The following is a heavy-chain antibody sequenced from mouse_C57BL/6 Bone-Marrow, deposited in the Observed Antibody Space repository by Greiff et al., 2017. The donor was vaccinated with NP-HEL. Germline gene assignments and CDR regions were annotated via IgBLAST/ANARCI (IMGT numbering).Heavy chain of an antibody. CDR3: NSAVYYGTNE. CDR2: IDPEDGDT. CDR1: GFNIKDDC. D-gene: IGHD6-1*01. Sequence: EVQLQQSGAELVRPGASVKFSCTASGFNIKDDCMHWVKQRPEKGLEWIGWIDPEDGDTEYASKFQGKATITADTSSNTAYLQLSSLTSEDTAVFSWNSAVYYGTNEWGQGTAVTVSA. J-gene: IGHJ4*01. V-gene: IGHV14-4*01.